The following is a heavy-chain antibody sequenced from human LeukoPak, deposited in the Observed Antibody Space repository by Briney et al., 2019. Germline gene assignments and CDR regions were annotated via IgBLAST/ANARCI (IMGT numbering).Heavy chain of an antibody. CDR3: ARGYYDLEY. CDR2: INGDGSST. J-gene: IGHJ4*02. Sequence: GGSLRLSCAASGFTFNNYIMNWVRQAPGKGLVWVSRINGDGSSTNYADSVKGRFTISRDNAKNTLYLQMNSLRAEDTAVYYCARGYYDLEYWGQGTLVTVSS. V-gene: IGHV3-74*01. D-gene: IGHD3-22*01. CDR1: GFTFNNYI.